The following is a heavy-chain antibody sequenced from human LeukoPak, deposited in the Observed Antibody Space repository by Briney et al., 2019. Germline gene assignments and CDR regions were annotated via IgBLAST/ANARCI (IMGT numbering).Heavy chain of an antibody. V-gene: IGHV3-48*01. CDR2: ISSSSSTI. D-gene: IGHD3-3*01. Sequence: PGGSLRLSCAASGFTFSSYSMNWVRQAPGKGLEWVSYISSSSSTIYYADSVKGRFTISRDNAKNSLYLQMNSLRAEDTAVYYCARDYYDFWSGSRYFDYWGQGTLVTVSS. CDR3: ARDYYDFWSGSRYFDY. J-gene: IGHJ4*02. CDR1: GFTFSSYS.